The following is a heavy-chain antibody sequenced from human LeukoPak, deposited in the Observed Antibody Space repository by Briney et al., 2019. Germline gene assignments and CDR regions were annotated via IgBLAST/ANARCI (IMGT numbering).Heavy chain of an antibody. CDR3: ARGESDYDILTGYYAHRPIDY. D-gene: IGHD3-9*01. CDR2: IYSGGST. V-gene: IGHV3-66*01. CDR1: GFTFSDFY. Sequence: PGGSLRLSCAASGFTFSDFYMSWVRQAPGKGLEWVSVIYSGGSTYYADSVKGRFTISRDNSKNTLYLQMNSLRAEDTAVYYCARGESDYDILTGYYAHRPIDYWGQGTLVTVSS. J-gene: IGHJ4*02.